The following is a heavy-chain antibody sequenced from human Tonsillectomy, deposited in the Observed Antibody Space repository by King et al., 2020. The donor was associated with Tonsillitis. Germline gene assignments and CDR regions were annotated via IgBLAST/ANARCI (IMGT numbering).Heavy chain of an antibody. CDR3: ARGEGGSGSYYPFAEYFQH. D-gene: IGHD3-10*01. CDR2: INPNSGGT. Sequence: QLVQSGAEVKKPGASVKVSCRASGYTFTGYYMHWVRQAPGQGLEWMGWINPNSGGTNYAQTFQGRVTMTRDTSISTAYMELSRLRSDDTAVYYCARGEGGSGSYYPFAEYFQHWGQGTLVTVSS. CDR1: GYTFTGYY. J-gene: IGHJ1*01. V-gene: IGHV1-2*02.